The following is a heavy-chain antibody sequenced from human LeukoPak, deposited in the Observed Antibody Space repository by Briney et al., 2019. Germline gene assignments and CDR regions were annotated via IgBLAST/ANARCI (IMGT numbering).Heavy chain of an antibody. Sequence: PSETLSLTCAVYGGSFSGYCLTWLRQPPGKGLEWIGEITHSRSTNYNPSLKRRVTVSVDESKNQFSLRLSSVTAADTALYYCARVCDYDVLPTSCNRDGFDVWGQGTVVTVSS. V-gene: IGHV4-34*01. J-gene: IGHJ3*01. D-gene: IGHD3-9*01. CDR2: ITHSRST. CDR1: GGSFSGYC. CDR3: ARVCDYDVLPTSCNRDGFDV.